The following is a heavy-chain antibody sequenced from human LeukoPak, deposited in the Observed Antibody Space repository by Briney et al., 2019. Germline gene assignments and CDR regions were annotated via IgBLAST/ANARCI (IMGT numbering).Heavy chain of an antibody. CDR3: ARDPSGSFFNWFDP. D-gene: IGHD1-26*01. CDR1: GGSISNKY. CDR2: IYKSGGT. Sequence: SETLSLTCTVSGGSISNKYWSWIRQPPGKGLEWIGYIYKSGGTNYNPSLKSRVTISVDTSKKQFSLKLRSVTAADTAVYYCARDPSGSFFNWFDPWGQGTLVTVSS. V-gene: IGHV4-59*01. J-gene: IGHJ5*02.